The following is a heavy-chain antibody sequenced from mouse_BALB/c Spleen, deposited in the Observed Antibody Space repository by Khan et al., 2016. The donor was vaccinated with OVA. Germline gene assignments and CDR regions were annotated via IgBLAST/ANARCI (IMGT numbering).Heavy chain of an antibody. V-gene: IGHV1-4*01. CDR2: INPRSGYT. CDR3: ARRTTEYALDY. D-gene: IGHD2-14*01. CDR1: GYTFTSHT. J-gene: IGHJ4*01. Sequence: QVQLQQSGAELARPGASVKMSCKASGYTFTSHTMHWVKQRPGQGLEWIGYINPRSGYTQYNQKFNDKATLTADISSSTAYMQLSSLTSEDSAGYYCARRTTEYALDYWGQGTSVTVAS.